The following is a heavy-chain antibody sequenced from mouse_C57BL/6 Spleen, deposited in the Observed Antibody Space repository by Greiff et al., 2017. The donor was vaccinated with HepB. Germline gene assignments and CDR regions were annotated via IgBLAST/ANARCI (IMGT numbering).Heavy chain of an antibody. CDR3: AREGLLPFAY. CDR1: GFSLTSYG. D-gene: IGHD2-3*01. Sequence: VQLQQSGPGLVQPSQSLSITCTVSGFSLTSYGVHWVRQSPGKGLEWLGVLWSGGSTDYNAAFISRLSISKDNSKSQVFFKMNSLQADDTAIYYCAREGLLPFAYWGQGTLVTVSA. V-gene: IGHV2-2*01. J-gene: IGHJ3*01. CDR2: LWSGGST.